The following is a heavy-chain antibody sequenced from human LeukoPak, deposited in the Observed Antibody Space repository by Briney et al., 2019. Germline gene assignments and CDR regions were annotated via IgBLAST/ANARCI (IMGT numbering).Heavy chain of an antibody. D-gene: IGHD2-21*02. Sequence: SGGSLRLFCAASGLSFTTYWMTWVRQAPGKGLEWVANIKPDGSEKFQVDSLEGRFTLSRDNAKNSLYLQMNSLRAEDTAVYYCATSVDCACDHWGQGTLVTVSS. CDR2: IKPDGSEK. J-gene: IGHJ5*02. V-gene: IGHV3-7*01. CDR1: GLSFTTYW. CDR3: ATSVDCACDH.